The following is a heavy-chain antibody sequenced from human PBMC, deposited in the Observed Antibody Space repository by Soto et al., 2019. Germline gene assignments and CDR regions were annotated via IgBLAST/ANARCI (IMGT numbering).Heavy chain of an antibody. CDR3: ARAMVRGFIVSHYMDV. Sequence: SETLSLTCTVSGGSISSSGYYWSWIRQPPGKGLEWIGEINHSGSTNYNPSLKSRVTISVDTSKNQFSLKLSSVTAADTAVYYCARAMVRGFIVSHYMDVWGKGTTVTVSS. V-gene: IGHV4-39*07. D-gene: IGHD3-10*01. CDR1: GGSISSSGYY. CDR2: INHSGST. J-gene: IGHJ6*03.